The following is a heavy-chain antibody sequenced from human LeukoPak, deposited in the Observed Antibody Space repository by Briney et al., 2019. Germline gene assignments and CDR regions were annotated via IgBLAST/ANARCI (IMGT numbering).Heavy chain of an antibody. V-gene: IGHV3-9*01. D-gene: IGHD6-6*01. CDR2: ISWNSVSI. CDR3: AKGGSIALNNWFDP. Sequence: GRSLRLSCAASGFTFDDYAVHWVRHAPGKGLEWVSGISWNSVSIAYADSVKGRFTISRDNAKNSLYLQMDSLRAEDTALYYCAKGGSIALNNWFDPWGQGTLVTVSS. CDR1: GFTFDDYA. J-gene: IGHJ5*02.